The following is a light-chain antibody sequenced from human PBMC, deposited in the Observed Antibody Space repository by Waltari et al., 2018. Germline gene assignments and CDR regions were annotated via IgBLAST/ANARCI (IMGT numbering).Light chain of an antibody. CDR2: DIS. CDR1: QGIGRS. Sequence: CRASQGIGRSVVWYQQRPGQAPRLLIDDISRRATGIPDRFSGSGYGTDFSLTISRLEPEDFAVYYCQKYERLPATFGQGTTVEIK. CDR3: QKYERLPAT. V-gene: IGKV3-20*01. J-gene: IGKJ1*01.